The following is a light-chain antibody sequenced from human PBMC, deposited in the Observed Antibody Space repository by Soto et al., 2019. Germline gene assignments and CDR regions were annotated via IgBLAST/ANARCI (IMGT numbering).Light chain of an antibody. J-gene: IGLJ1*01. Sequence: QSALTQPASVSGSPGQSMTVSCTLTSSDVGNYNYVSWYQQYPGRVPKLLIYMVSNRPSGVSNRFSGSKSGNTASLTISGLQAEDEADYFCTSPTPGSLYVFGTGTKVTVL. CDR2: MVS. V-gene: IGLV2-14*01. CDR1: SSDVGNYNY. CDR3: TSPTPGSLYV.